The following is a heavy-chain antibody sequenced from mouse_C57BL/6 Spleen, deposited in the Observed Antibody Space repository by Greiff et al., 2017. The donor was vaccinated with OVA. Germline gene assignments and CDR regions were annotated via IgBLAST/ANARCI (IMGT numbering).Heavy chain of an antibody. CDR1: GYTFTSYW. J-gene: IGHJ3*01. CDR3: ARVEDSSGYAWFAY. CDR2: IYPGSGST. V-gene: IGHV1-55*01. D-gene: IGHD3-2*02. Sequence: QVQLQQPGAELVKPGASVKMSCKASGYTFTSYWLTWVKQRPGQGLEWIGDIYPGSGSTNYNEKFKSKATLTVDTSSSTAYMQLSSLTSEDSAVYYCARVEDSSGYAWFAYWGQGALVTVSA.